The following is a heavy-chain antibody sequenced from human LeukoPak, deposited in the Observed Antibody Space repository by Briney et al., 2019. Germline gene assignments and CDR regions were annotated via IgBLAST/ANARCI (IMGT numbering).Heavy chain of an antibody. D-gene: IGHD3-16*01. CDR2: IYYSGST. Sequence: SQTLSLTCTVSGGSISSGGSYWSWIRQPPGKGLEWIGYIYYSGSTYYNPSLKSRVTISVDTSKNQFSLKLSSVTAADTAVYYCARAGGFFSPFGYWGQGTLVTVSS. CDR3: ARAGGFFSPFGY. CDR1: GGSISSGGSY. J-gene: IGHJ4*02. V-gene: IGHV4-31*03.